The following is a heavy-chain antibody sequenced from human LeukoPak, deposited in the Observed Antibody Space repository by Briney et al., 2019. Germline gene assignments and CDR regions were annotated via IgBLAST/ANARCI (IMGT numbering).Heavy chain of an antibody. J-gene: IGHJ6*02. CDR2: IDYSGST. CDR3: ARDASLYSYGNYGMDV. V-gene: IGHV4-59*01. CDR1: GGSISSYY. D-gene: IGHD5-18*01. Sequence: SETLSLTCTVSGGSISSYYWSWIRQPPGKGLEWIGYIDYSGSTNYNPSLKSRVTISVDTSKNQFSLKLSSVTAADTAVYYCARDASLYSYGNYGMDVWGQGTTVTVSS.